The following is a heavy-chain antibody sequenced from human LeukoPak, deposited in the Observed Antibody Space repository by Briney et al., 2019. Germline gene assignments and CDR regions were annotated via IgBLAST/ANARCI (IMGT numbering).Heavy chain of an antibody. D-gene: IGHD5-12*01. V-gene: IGHV3-23*01. CDR3: AKGFGGVATIPGY. Sequence: GGSLRLSCAASGFTFSSYGMHWVRQAPGKGLEWVSTISGSGGSTFYADSVKGRFAISRDNSKNTLYLQMNSLRAEDTAVYYCAKGFGGVATIPGYWGQGTLVTVSS. CDR2: ISGSGGST. J-gene: IGHJ4*02. CDR1: GFTFSSYG.